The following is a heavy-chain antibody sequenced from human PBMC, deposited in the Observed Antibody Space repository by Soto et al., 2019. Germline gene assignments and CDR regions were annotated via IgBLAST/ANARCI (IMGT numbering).Heavy chain of an antibody. J-gene: IGHJ4*02. CDR2: IYYSGST. V-gene: IGHV4-59*01. CDR3: TPGVRQAYCGGDCYSFDY. CDR1: GGTISSWY. D-gene: IGHD2-21*02. Sequence: SETLSLTCTVSGGTISSWYWSWIRQPPGKGLEWIGYIYYSGSTDYNPSLNSRVTISVDTSKNQFSLQLNSVTAADTAVYYCTPGVRQAYCGGDCYSFDYWGQGTLVTVSS.